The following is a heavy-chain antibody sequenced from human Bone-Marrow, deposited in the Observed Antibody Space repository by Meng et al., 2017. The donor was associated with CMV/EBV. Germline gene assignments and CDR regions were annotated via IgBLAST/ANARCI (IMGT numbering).Heavy chain of an antibody. Sequence: GSLRLSCAVYGGSFSGYDWTWIRQSPGKGLEWIGEINHRGSTNYNPSLKSRLTISLDTSKNQFSLKLKSVTAADTAVYYCARGSTSVTMIVVVFTADSLAYDSWGQGTLVTVSS. CDR2: INHRGST. CDR3: ARGSTSVTMIVVVFTADSLAYDS. V-gene: IGHV4-34*01. D-gene: IGHD3-22*01. J-gene: IGHJ4*02. CDR1: GGSFSGYD.